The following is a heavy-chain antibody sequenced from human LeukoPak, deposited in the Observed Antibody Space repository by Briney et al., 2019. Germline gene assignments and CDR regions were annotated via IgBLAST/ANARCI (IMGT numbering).Heavy chain of an antibody. CDR3: ARRDHGFDP. CDR1: GGSISSSSYY. J-gene: IGHJ5*02. Sequence: SETLSLTCTVSGGSISSSSYYWGWIRQPPGKGLEWIGSIYCSGSTYYNPSLKSRVTISVDTSKNQFSLKLSSVTAADTAVYYCARRDHGFDPWGQGTLVTVSS. V-gene: IGHV4-39*01. CDR2: IYCSGST.